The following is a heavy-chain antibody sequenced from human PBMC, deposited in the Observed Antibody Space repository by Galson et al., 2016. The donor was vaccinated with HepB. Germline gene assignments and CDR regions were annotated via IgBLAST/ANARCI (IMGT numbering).Heavy chain of an antibody. Sequence: SLRLSCAASGFTVSSNYLSWVRQAPGKGLEWVSIVYSDGSTYYSDSVRGRSTISRDNSNNIVYLQMNSLRAEDTVVYLCAKNKATARVWGHYYYYMDVWGKGTTVTVSS. CDR1: GFTVSSNY. CDR3: AKNKATARVWGHYYYYMDV. D-gene: IGHD3-16*01. V-gene: IGHV3-53*01. J-gene: IGHJ6*03. CDR2: VYSDGST.